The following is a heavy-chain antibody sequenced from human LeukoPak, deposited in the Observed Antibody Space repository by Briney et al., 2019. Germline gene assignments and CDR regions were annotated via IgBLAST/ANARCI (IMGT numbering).Heavy chain of an antibody. CDR2: INWNGGST. CDR1: GFSFDDYG. J-gene: IGHJ4*02. Sequence: GGSLRLSCAASGFSFDDYGMSWVRQAPGQGLEWVSGINWNGGSTGYADSVKGRFTISRDNAKNSLYLQMSSLRAGDTALYYCARGFLADLSMVWVDYWGQGTLVTVSS. D-gene: IGHD3-10*01. CDR3: ARGFLADLSMVWVDY. V-gene: IGHV3-20*04.